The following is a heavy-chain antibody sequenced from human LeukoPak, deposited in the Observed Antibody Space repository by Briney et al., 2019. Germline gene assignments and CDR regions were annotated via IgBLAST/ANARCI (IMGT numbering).Heavy chain of an antibody. CDR3: ASLSEGGFVDY. CDR2: ISSSGSTI. D-gene: IGHD3-16*01. CDR1: GFTFSDYH. Sequence: GGSLRLSCAASGFTFSDYHMSWIRQAPGKGLEWVSYISSSGSTIYYADSVKGRFTISRDNAKNSLYLQMNSLRAEDTAVYYCASLSEGGFVDYWGQGTLVTVSS. J-gene: IGHJ4*02. V-gene: IGHV3-11*04.